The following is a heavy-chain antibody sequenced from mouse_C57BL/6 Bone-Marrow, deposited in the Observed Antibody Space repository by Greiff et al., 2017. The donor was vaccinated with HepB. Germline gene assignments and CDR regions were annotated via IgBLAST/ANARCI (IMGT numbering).Heavy chain of an antibody. CDR2: ISSGSSTI. CDR1: GFTFSDYG. Sequence: EVHLVESGGGLVKPGGSLKLSCAASGFTFSDYGMHWVRQAPEKGLEWVAYISSGSSTIYYADTVKGRFTISRDNAKNTLFLQMTSLRSEDTAMYDCAKAPSSYYYAMDDWGQGTSVTVSS. CDR3: AKAPSSYYYAMDD. V-gene: IGHV5-17*01. J-gene: IGHJ4*01.